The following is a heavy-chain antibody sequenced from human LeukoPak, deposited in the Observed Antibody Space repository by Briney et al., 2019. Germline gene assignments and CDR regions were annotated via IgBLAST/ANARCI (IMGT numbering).Heavy chain of an antibody. V-gene: IGHV4-59*08. D-gene: IGHD6-6*01. CDR2: ISYSGST. Sequence: PPETLSLTCTVSGGSISSYYWSWIRQPPGKGLEWIGYISYSGSTNYNPSLKSRVTISLDTSKNQFSLKLSSVTAADTAVYYCASLSIAPRAFDYWGQGTLVTVSS. CDR1: GGSISSYY. CDR3: ASLSIAPRAFDY. J-gene: IGHJ4*02.